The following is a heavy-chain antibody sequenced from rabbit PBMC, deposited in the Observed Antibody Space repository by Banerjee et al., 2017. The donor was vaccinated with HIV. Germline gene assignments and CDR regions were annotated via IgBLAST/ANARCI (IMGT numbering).Heavy chain of an antibody. D-gene: IGHD1-1*01. CDR1: GFDFSSNA. J-gene: IGHJ4*01. Sequence: QEQLVESGGGLVQPEGSLTLTCKASGFDFSSNAMCWVHQAPGKGLEWIACIYVGSSGSTYYANWAKGRFTISKASSTTVTLQMTSLTAADTATYFCARAGGFENYFNLWGPGTLVTVS. V-gene: IGHV1S45*01. CDR2: IYVGSSGST. CDR3: ARAGGFENYFNL.